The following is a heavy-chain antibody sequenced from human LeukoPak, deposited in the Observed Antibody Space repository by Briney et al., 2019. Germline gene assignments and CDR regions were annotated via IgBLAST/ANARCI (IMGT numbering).Heavy chain of an antibody. V-gene: IGHV4-34*01. CDR3: ARPMEGGSYYGNLDY. J-gene: IGHJ4*02. D-gene: IGHD1-26*01. CDR1: GGSFSGYY. CDR2: INHSGST. Sequence: SETLSLTCAVYGGSFSGYYWSWIRQPPGKGLEWIGEINHSGSTNYNPSLKSRVTISVDTSKNQFSLKLSSVTAADTAVYYCARPMEGGSYYGNLDYWGQGTLVTVSS.